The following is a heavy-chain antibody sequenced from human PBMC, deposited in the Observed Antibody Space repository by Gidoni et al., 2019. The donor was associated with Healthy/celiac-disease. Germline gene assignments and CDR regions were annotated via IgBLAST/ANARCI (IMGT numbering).Heavy chain of an antibody. CDR2: INPSGGRR. CDR3: ATEDTVVVHGAQGFYYYYYGMDV. V-gene: IGHV1-46*01. CDR1: GYTFPSYY. J-gene: IGHJ6*02. D-gene: IGHD2-2*01. Sequence: QMQLVQSGAAVKQPGDSLRVSCKAAGYTFPSYYRHWWRRARGQGREWMGLINPSGGRRSYAQQFHGRVNMTRYTSTSTVNIELSSLSSDDPAVNYCATEDTVVVHGAQGFYYYYYGMDVWGQGTTVTVSS.